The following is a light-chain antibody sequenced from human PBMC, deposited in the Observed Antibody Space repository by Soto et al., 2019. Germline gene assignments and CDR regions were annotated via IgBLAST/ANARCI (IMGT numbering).Light chain of an antibody. CDR2: AVS. CDR3: YSYTASDIWV. V-gene: IGLV2-11*01. CDR1: NSDDGRYNF. J-gene: IGLJ3*02. Sequence: QSALTQPRSVSGSPGQSVTISCTGTNSDDGRYNFVSWYQQLPGKAPKLLISAVSQRPSGVPDRFSGSKSGNTASLTISGLQADDEADYFCYSYTASDIWVFGGGTKVTVL.